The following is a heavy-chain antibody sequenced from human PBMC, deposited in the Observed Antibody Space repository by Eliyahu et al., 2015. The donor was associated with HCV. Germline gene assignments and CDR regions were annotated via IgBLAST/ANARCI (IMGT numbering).Heavy chain of an antibody. CDR2: IKSRTDDKTT. Sequence: SLRLSCRTSGFTFTNAWMSWVRQAPGKGPEWVGRIKSRTDDKTTDYAAPVQGRFTISRDDSINTLYLQMDSLKTEDTAVYYCTVQWEPEYYFDSWGQGTLVIVSS. J-gene: IGHJ4*02. V-gene: IGHV3-15*01. CDR3: TVQWEPEYYFDS. CDR1: GFTFTNAW. D-gene: IGHD1-26*01.